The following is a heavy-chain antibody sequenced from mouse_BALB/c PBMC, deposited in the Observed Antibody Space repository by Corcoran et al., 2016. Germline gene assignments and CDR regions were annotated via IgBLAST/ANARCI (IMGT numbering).Heavy chain of an antibody. CDR3: ARRGTYYAVDY. J-gene: IGHJ4*01. CDR2: INTYTGEP. V-gene: IGHV9-1*02. Sequence: QIQLVQSGPELKKPGETVKISCKASGYTFTNYGINWVKQAPGKGLKWMGWINTYTGEPTYADDFKGRFAFSLETSASTDYLQINNLKNEDMATYFWARRGTYYAVDYWGQGTSVTVSS. CDR1: GYTFTNYG. D-gene: IGHD3-3*01.